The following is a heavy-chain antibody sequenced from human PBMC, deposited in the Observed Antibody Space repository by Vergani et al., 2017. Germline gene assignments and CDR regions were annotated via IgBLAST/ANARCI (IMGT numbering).Heavy chain of an antibody. Sequence: EVQLLESGGGLVQPGGSLRLSCAASGFTFSSYAMSWVRQAPGKGLEWVSAISGSGGSTYYAASVKGRFTISRDNSKNTLYLQMNSLRAEDTAVYYCAKDNSRTTISGVVITGGFDYWGQGTLVTVSS. J-gene: IGHJ4*02. CDR1: GFTFSSYA. CDR3: AKDNSRTTISGVVITGGFDY. V-gene: IGHV3-23*01. D-gene: IGHD3-3*01. CDR2: ISGSGGST.